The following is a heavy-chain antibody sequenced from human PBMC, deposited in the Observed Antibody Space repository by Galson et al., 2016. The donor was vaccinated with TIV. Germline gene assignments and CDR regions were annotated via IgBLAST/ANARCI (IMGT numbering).Heavy chain of an antibody. CDR2: ITWDGSS. D-gene: IGHD1-26*01. CDR1: GFSFDVYA. CDR3: ATWDRPPYRWFDP. Sequence: SLRLSCAASGFSFDVYAMHWVRQAPGRALEWVSLITWDGSSYYAESVKGRFTISRDKRENSLYLQMNSLRVEDTAVYYCATWDRPPYRWFDPWGQGTLVTVSS. V-gene: IGHV3-43D*03. J-gene: IGHJ5*02.